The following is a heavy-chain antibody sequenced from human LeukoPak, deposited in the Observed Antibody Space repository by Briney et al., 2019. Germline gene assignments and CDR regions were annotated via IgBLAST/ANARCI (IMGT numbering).Heavy chain of an antibody. CDR1: GSTPSTYN. CDR3: AREGRAISVWFSSGTCYVFDL. Sequence: GSLRLSCAASGSTPSTYNVNWVRQAPGKGLEWVTSISSSRNDIHYADSVKSRFTISRDHRKNSLSLQMHTMREDDTALQSGAREGRAISVWFSSGTCYVFDLWGQKTRLTVSS. V-gene: IGHV3-21*01. J-gene: IGHJ4*02. D-gene: IGHD2-15*01. CDR2: ISSSRNDI.